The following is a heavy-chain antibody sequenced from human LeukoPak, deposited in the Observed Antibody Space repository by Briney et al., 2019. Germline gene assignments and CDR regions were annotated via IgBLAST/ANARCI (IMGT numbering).Heavy chain of an antibody. D-gene: IGHD3-3*01. CDR3: ARVTILGGMDV. Sequence: SETLSLTCTVSGGSISSYYWSWIRQPPGKGLEWIGYIYYSGSTNYNPSLKSRVTISVDTSKNQFPLKLSSVTAADTAVYYCARVTILGGMDVWGQGTTVTVSS. J-gene: IGHJ6*02. CDR1: GGSISSYY. V-gene: IGHV4-59*01. CDR2: IYYSGST.